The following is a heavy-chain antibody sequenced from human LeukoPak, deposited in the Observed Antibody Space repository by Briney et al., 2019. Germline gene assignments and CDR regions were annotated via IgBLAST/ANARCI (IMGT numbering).Heavy chain of an antibody. Sequence: GASLRLSCAASGFTFNSYGMNWVRQAPGKGLEWVSLISGSGGSTYYTDSVKGRLTISRDNSKNTVYLQMNSLRAEDTAVYYCAKGDRSGYDYFDYWGQGTLVTVSS. CDR2: ISGSGGST. J-gene: IGHJ4*02. V-gene: IGHV3-23*01. CDR1: GFTFNSYG. CDR3: AKGDRSGYDYFDY. D-gene: IGHD3-22*01.